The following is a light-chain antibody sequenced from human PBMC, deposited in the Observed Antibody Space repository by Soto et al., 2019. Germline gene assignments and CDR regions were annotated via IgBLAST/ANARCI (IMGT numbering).Light chain of an antibody. J-gene: IGLJ1*01. Sequence: QSVLTQPASVSGSPGQSITISCTGSGRDIGAYDYVSWYQQHPGKAPKLIIYGVKNRPSGVSNRFSASKSAFTASLTISGLQPEDEADYYCSSYTTSYFYVFGPGTKLTVL. V-gene: IGLV2-14*01. CDR2: GVK. CDR3: SSYTTSYFYV. CDR1: GRDIGAYDY.